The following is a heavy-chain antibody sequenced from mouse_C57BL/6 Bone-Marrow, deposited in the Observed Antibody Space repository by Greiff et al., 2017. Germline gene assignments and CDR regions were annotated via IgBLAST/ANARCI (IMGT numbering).Heavy chain of an antibody. CDR3: ASTYYYGSSLDY. CDR2: ISSGSSTI. J-gene: IGHJ2*01. CDR1: GFTFSDYG. Sequence: EVKLQESGGGLVKPGGSLKLSCAASGFTFSDYGMHWVRQAPEKGLEWVAYISSGSSTIYYADTVKGRFTISRDNAKNTLFLQMTSLRSEDTAMYYCASTYYYGSSLDYWGQGTTLTVSS. V-gene: IGHV5-17*01. D-gene: IGHD1-1*01.